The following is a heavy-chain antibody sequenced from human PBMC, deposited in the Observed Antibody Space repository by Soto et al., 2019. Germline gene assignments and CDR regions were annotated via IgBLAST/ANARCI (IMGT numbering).Heavy chain of an antibody. CDR2: IDYNGVT. J-gene: IGHJ4*02. D-gene: IGHD2-15*01. CDR1: GGSIYSSGYY. CDR3: GKVWVGAPVHTDYDS. Sequence: SETVSLTCTVSGGSIYSSGYYWGWIRQPPGRGLEWIGNIDYNGVTYSNPSLKSRVTISRDTSKNQFSLKLTSVKAADTDLYYCGKVWVGAPVHTDYDSSGPGTLVTVSS. V-gene: IGHV4-39*01.